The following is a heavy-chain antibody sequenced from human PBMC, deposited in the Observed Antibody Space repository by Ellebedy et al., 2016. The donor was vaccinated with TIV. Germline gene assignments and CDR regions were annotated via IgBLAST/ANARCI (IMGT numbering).Heavy chain of an antibody. D-gene: IGHD5-18*01. CDR2: IYSGGAT. CDR3: ARKYIYGFD. CDR1: GFTFSTYA. Sequence: GESLKISCAASGFTFSTYAMSWVRQAPGKGLEWVSVIYSGGATSYADSVKGRFTISRDNSKNTLYLQMNGLRVEDTAVYYCARKYIYGFDWGQGTLVTVSS. J-gene: IGHJ4*02. V-gene: IGHV3-66*01.